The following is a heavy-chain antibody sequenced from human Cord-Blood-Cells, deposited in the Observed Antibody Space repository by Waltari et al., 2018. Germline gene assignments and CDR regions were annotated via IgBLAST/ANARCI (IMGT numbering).Heavy chain of an antibody. CDR3: AKGLGNYFDY. V-gene: IGHV3-30*18. D-gene: IGHD7-27*01. Sequence: GESGGGVVQPGRSLRLSCAASGFTFSSYGMHWVRQAPGKGLEWVAVIWYDGSNKYYADSVKGRFTISRDNSKNTLYLQMNSLRAEDTAMYYCAKGLGNYFDYWGQGTLVTVSS. J-gene: IGHJ4*02. CDR2: IWYDGSNK. CDR1: GFTFSSYG.